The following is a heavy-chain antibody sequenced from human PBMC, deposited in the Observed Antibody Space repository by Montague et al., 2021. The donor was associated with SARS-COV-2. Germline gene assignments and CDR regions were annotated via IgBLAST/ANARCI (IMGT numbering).Heavy chain of an antibody. CDR3: ARVVAVGAFDY. CDR1: GGSINGYY. V-gene: IGHV4-59*01. Sequence: SETLSLTCTVSGGSINGYYWTWIRQPPGKGLEWIGYIYYTGTTSYNPSLKSRVSISQDKSKRQSSLDLTSVTAADTAMYFCARVVAVGAFDYWGQGSLVTVSS. D-gene: IGHD1-26*01. J-gene: IGHJ4*02. CDR2: IYYTGTT.